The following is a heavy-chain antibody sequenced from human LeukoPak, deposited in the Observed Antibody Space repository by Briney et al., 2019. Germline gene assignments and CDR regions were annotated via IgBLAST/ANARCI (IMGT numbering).Heavy chain of an antibody. CDR2: IYYSGST. V-gene: IGHV4-30-4*01. J-gene: IGHJ4*02. CDR1: GGSISSGDYY. CDR3: ARAGYYYDSSGDY. D-gene: IGHD3-22*01. Sequence: PSQTLSLICTVSGGSISSGDYYWSWIRQPPGKGLEWIGYIYYSGSTYYNPSLKSRVTISVDTSKNQFSLKLSSVTAADTAVYYCARAGYYYDSSGDYWGQGTLVTVSS.